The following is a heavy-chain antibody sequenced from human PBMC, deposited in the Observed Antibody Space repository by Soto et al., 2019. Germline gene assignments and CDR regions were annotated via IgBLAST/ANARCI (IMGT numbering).Heavy chain of an antibody. Sequence: GGSLRLSCAASGFTFSSYGMHWVRQAPGKGLEWVAVIWYDGSNKYYADSVKGRFTISRDNSKNTLYLQMNSLRAEDTAVYYCARDGDSYGNFDYWGQGTLVTVSS. CDR2: IWYDGSNK. CDR1: GFTFSSYG. V-gene: IGHV3-33*01. D-gene: IGHD5-18*01. CDR3: ARDGDSYGNFDY. J-gene: IGHJ4*02.